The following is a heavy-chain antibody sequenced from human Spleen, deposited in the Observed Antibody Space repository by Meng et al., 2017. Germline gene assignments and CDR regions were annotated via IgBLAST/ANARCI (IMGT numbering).Heavy chain of an antibody. CDR2: ISLNSGSI. CDR1: GFRFDDYG. J-gene: IGHJ4*02. D-gene: IGHD3-10*01. Sequence: GGSLRLSCAGSGFRFDDYGMHWVRQAPGKGLEWVSGISLNSGSIAYGDSVEGRFTISRDNAKNILYLQMNSLRAEDMGVYYCAKDIGHGSGSYYFGIDYWGQGTLVTVSS. V-gene: IGHV3-9*03. CDR3: AKDIGHGSGSYYFGIDY.